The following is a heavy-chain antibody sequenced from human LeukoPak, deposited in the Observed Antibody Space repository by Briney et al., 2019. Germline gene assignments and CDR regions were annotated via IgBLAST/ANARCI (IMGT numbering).Heavy chain of an antibody. D-gene: IGHD2-21*02. CDR3: ARDSPLTDHAFDI. J-gene: IGHJ3*02. Sequence: KSSETLSLTCTVSGGSISSSSYYWGWIRQPPGKGLEWIGSIYYSGSTYYNPSLKSRVTISVVTSKNQFSLKLSSVTAADTAVYYCARDSPLTDHAFDIWGQGTMVTVSS. CDR2: IYYSGST. V-gene: IGHV4-39*07. CDR1: GGSISSSSYY.